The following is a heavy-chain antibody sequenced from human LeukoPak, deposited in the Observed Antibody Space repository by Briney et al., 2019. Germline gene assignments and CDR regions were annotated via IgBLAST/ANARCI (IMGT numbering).Heavy chain of an antibody. CDR3: ARLTLTGVGGRGWLDS. Sequence: PSETLSLTCFVSGDSITDSGWSWGWVRQPPGKRLEWIGTLPYDENVSDRGMPSYNPSLKSRVTISADTSKNHLSLKLNSVTAADTASYYCARLTLTGVGGRGWLDSWGQGALVIVSS. V-gene: IGHV4-39*02. J-gene: IGHJ5*01. D-gene: IGHD3-3*01. CDR1: GDSITDSGWS. CDR2: VSDRGMP.